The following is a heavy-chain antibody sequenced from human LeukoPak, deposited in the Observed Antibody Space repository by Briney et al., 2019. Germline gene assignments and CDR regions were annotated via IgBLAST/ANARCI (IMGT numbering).Heavy chain of an antibody. D-gene: IGHD6-13*01. V-gene: IGHV1-69-2*01. CDR2: VDPKDGET. CDR1: GYTFTNYY. J-gene: IGHJ3*02. CDR3: ARGRRYSSSWSAFDI. Sequence: ASVKISCKASGYTFTNYYMHWVQQAPGKGLEWMGRVDPKDGETVYAENFQGRVTITADTSTDTAYMELRSLRSDDTAVYYCARGRRYSSSWSAFDIWGQGTMVTVSS.